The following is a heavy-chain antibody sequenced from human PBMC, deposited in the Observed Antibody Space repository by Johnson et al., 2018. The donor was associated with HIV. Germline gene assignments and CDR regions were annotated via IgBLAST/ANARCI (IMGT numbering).Heavy chain of an antibody. J-gene: IGHJ3*02. V-gene: IGHV3-66*01. CDR1: SSNY. CDR3: ARDYGDYAHDAFDI. D-gene: IGHD4-17*01. Sequence: VPLVESGGGLVPPGVSLRLSCVGSSNYKSWVRQAPGKGLEWVSVIYSGGSTYYADSVKGRFTISRDNSKNTLYLQMNSLRAEDTAVYYCARDYGDYAHDAFDIWGQGTMVTVSS. CDR2: IYSGGST.